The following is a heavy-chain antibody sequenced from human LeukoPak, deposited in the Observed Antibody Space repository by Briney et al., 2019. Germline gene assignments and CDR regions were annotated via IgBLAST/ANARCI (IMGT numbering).Heavy chain of an antibody. CDR3: ATLLWFGDFDY. Sequence: ASVVVSCKTSGYLFTGFFIHWVRQAPGQGLERMGSVSPNNGGTSYAQRFQGRVNMTSDTSTRTAYLQLSGLRFDDTAVYYCATLLWFGDFDYWGQGTPVTVS. CDR1: GYLFTGFF. V-gene: IGHV1-2*02. J-gene: IGHJ4*02. D-gene: IGHD3-10*01. CDR2: VSPNNGGT.